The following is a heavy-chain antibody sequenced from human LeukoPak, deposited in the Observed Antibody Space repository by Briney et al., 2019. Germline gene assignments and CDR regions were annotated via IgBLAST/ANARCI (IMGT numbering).Heavy chain of an antibody. V-gene: IGHV4-39*07. CDR3: ARDNQHYYDSSGYLDY. CDR1: GGSISSSSYY. CDR2: IYYSGST. Sequence: SETLSLTCTVSGGSISSSSYYWDWIGQPPGKGLEWIGSIYYSGSTYYNPSLKSRVTISVDTSKNQFSLKLNSVTAADTAVYYCARDNQHYYDSSGYLDYWGQGTLVSVSS. D-gene: IGHD3-22*01. J-gene: IGHJ4*02.